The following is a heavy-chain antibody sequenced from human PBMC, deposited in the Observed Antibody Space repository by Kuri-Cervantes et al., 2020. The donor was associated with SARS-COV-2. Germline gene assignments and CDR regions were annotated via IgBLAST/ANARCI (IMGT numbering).Heavy chain of an antibody. V-gene: IGHV4-34*01. CDR2: INHSGST. Sequence: SETLSPTCAVYGGSFSGYYWSWIRQPPGKGLEWIGEINHSGSTNYNPSLKSRVTISVDTSKNQFSLKLSSVTAADTAVYYCARLIGYSGYDYSFGYFDYWGQGTLVTVSS. CDR1: GGSFSGYY. CDR3: ARLIGYSGYDYSFGYFDY. J-gene: IGHJ4*02. D-gene: IGHD5-12*01.